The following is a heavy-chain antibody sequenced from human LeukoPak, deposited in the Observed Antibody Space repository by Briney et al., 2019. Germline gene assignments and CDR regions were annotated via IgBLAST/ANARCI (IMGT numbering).Heavy chain of an antibody. CDR3: ARSSITGTFPPADLVDY. D-gene: IGHD1-20*01. CDR1: GYTFTSYG. CDR2: ISAYNGNT. Sequence: GASVKVSCKASGYTFTSYGISWVRQAPGQGLEWMGWISAYNGNTNYAQKLQGRVTMTTDTSTSTAYMELRSLRSDDTAVYYCARSSITGTFPPADLVDYWGQGTLVTVSS. J-gene: IGHJ4*02. V-gene: IGHV1-18*01.